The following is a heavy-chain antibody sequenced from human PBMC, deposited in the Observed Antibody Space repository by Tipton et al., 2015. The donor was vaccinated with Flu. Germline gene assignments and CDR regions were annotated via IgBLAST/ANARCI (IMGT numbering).Heavy chain of an antibody. V-gene: IGHV4-61*02. CDR3: ARDRVGDYSGFDP. CDR2: IYTSGST. J-gene: IGHJ5*02. CDR1: AGSISSGSYY. D-gene: IGHD4-17*01. Sequence: LRLSCTVSAGSISSGSYYLSWIRQPAGKGLEWIGRIYTSGSTNYNPSLKSRVTISVDTSKNQFSLKLSSVTAADTAVYYCARDRVGDYSGFDPWGQGTLVTVSS.